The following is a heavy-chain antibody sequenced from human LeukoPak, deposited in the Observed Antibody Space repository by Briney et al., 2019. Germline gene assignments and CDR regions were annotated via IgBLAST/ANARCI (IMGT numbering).Heavy chain of an antibody. V-gene: IGHV3-13*01. CDR1: GFTFSSYD. CDR3: ARGGNRYCSGGSCYMFDY. CDR2: IGTAGDS. J-gene: IGHJ4*02. Sequence: GGSVRLSCAASGFTFSSYDMHWVRQATGKGLEWVSAIGTAGDSYLPGSVKGRFTISREKAKNSVYLQMNSLRAGDTAVYYCARGGNRYCSGGSCYMFDYWGQGTLVSVST. D-gene: IGHD2-15*01.